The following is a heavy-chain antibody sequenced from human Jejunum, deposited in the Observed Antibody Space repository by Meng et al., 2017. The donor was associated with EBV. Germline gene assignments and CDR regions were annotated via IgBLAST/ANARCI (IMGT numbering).Heavy chain of an antibody. CDR1: GGSISDNDW. D-gene: IGHD3-22*01. Sequence: VQLAVTGPRREKPSGTLSLICVVSGGSISDNDWWSWVRQPPGKGLEWLGEIYHGGGTNYNPSLESRVTISVDKSKNQFSLKLNSVTVADTAVYYCAGNGYYALEYWGPGILVTVSS. CDR2: IYHGGGT. CDR3: AGNGYYALEY. V-gene: IGHV4-4*02. J-gene: IGHJ4*02.